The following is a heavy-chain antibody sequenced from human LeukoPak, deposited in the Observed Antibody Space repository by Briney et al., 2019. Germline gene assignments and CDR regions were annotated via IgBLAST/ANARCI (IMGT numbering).Heavy chain of an antibody. D-gene: IGHD3-16*01. V-gene: IGHV3-33*01. CDR1: GFTFSSYG. Sequence: GGSLRLSCAASGFTFSSYGMHWVRQAPGKGLERVAVIWYDGSNKYYADSVKGRFTISRDNSKNTLYLQMNSLRAEDTAVYYCARERGYFDYWGQGTLVTVSS. CDR2: IWYDGSNK. J-gene: IGHJ4*02. CDR3: ARERGYFDY.